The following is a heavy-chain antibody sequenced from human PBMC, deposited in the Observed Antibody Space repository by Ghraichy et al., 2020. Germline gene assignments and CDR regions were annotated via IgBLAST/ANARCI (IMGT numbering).Heavy chain of an antibody. J-gene: IGHJ6*02. CDR3: AKARGAAARLSFGDYYYYYGMDV. CDR1: GFTFSSYA. V-gene: IGHV3-23*01. D-gene: IGHD6-6*01. CDR2: ISGSGGST. Sequence: GESLNISCAASGFTFSSYAMSWVRQAPGKGLEWVSAISGSGGSTYYADSVKGRFTISRDNSKNTLYLQMNSLRAEDTAVYYCAKARGAAARLSFGDYYYYYGMDVWGQGTTVTVSS.